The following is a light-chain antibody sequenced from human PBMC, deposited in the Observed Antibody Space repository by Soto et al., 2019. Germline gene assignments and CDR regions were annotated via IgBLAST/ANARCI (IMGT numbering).Light chain of an antibody. J-gene: IGLJ1*01. V-gene: IGLV2-11*01. CDR2: DVS. Sequence: QSALTQPRSVSGSPGQSVTISCTGTSSDVGSYNFVSWYQQHPGKAPNLMIYDVSKRPSGVPDRFTGSKSGNTASLTISGLQAEDEADYYCCSYAGSYTGVFGTGTKVTVL. CDR3: CSYAGSYTGV. CDR1: SSDVGSYNF.